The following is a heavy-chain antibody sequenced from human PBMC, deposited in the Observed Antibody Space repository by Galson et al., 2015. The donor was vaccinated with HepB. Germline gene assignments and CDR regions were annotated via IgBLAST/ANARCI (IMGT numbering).Heavy chain of an antibody. Sequence: SVKVSCKASVYTLTSYGINWVRQAPGQGLEWMGRIIPILGIANYAQKFQGRVTITADKSTSTAYMELSSLRSEDTAVYYCARGARVGATIVDYWGQGTLVTVSS. CDR1: VYTLTSYG. CDR3: ARGARVGATIVDY. D-gene: IGHD1-26*01. CDR2: IIPILGIA. J-gene: IGHJ4*02. V-gene: IGHV1-69*04.